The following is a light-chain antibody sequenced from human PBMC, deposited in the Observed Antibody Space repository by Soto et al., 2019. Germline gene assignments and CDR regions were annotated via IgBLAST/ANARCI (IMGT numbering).Light chain of an antibody. CDR3: SSDTAGGTI. V-gene: IGLV2-14*01. CDR2: EVS. CDR1: SGDVGGYYY. Sequence: QSVLTQPASVSGSPGQSITISCTGTSGDVGGYYYVSWYQQLPGKAPKLMISEVSNRPSGVSNRFSGSKSGNTASLTISGLQAEDEDDYYCSSDTAGGTIFGTGTKLTVL. J-gene: IGLJ1*01.